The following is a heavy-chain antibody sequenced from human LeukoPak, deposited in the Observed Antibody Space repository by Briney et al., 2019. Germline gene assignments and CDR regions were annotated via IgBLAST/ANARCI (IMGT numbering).Heavy chain of an antibody. Sequence: GAHLKISCKGSGSSSTNFWIGGVRQMPGKGLEWMGIIYPWHSENRHSPSFQRHVTIPADKSIGTAYVQWSSLKASDTAIYYSPNPRRVGAGNSPFDIWRQGTMVTVPS. CDR3: PNPRRVGAGNSPFDI. CDR1: GSSSTNFW. J-gene: IGHJ3*02. CDR2: IYPWHSEN. V-gene: IGHV5-51*01. D-gene: IGHD1-26*01.